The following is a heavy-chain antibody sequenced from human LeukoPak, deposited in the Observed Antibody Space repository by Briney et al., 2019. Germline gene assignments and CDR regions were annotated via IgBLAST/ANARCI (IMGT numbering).Heavy chain of an antibody. D-gene: IGHD3-10*01. J-gene: IGHJ4*02. Sequence: GGSLRLSCAASGFTFSSYAMHWVRQAPGKGLEWVAVISYDGSNKYYADSVKGRFTISRGNSKNTLYLQMNSLRAEDTAIYYCARELFDFDYWGQGTLVTVSS. V-gene: IGHV3-30-3*01. CDR2: ISYDGSNK. CDR1: GFTFSSYA. CDR3: ARELFDFDY.